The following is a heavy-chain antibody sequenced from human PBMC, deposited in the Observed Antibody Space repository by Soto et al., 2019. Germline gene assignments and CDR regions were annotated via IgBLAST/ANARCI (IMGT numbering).Heavy chain of an antibody. CDR3: SRGRRTAVTIDY. CDR1: GGSFSGYY. Sequence: QVQLQQWGAGLLKPSETLSLTCAVYGGSFSGYYWSWIRQPPGKGLEWIGEINHSGSTNYNPSLTSRVXXXVXXSKNQCSLKLSSVTAADTAVYYCSRGRRTAVTIDYWGQGTLVTVSS. V-gene: IGHV4-34*01. D-gene: IGHD4-17*01. CDR2: INHSGST. J-gene: IGHJ4*02.